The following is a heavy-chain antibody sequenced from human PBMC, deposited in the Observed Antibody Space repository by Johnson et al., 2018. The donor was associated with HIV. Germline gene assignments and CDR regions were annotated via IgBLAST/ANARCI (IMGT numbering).Heavy chain of an antibody. V-gene: IGHV3-7*02. D-gene: IGHD1-26*01. J-gene: IGHJ3*02. CDR1: AFTFSSYW. Sequence: VQLVESGGGLVQPGGSLGLSCAASAFTFSSYWMSWVRQAPGKGLEWVANIKQDGSEKYYVDSVKGRFTISRDNAKNSLYLQMNSLRAEDTAVYYCAKWGSGSDPDAFEIWGQGTMVTVSS. CDR2: IKQDGSEK. CDR3: AKWGSGSDPDAFEI.